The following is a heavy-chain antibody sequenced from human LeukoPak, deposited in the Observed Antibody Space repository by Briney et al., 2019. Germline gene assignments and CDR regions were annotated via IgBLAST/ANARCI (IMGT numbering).Heavy chain of an antibody. D-gene: IGHD3-9*01. J-gene: IGHJ4*02. CDR3: ARDVRTRDYNILTGYPGVSSFDF. CDR2: INTNTGNP. V-gene: IGHV7-4-1*02. Sequence: ASVKVSCKASGYSFSSHVISWVRQAPGQGLEWMGWINTNTGNPTYAQDFTGRFVFSLDTSVSTAFLQISGLKAEDTAVYYCARDVRTRDYNILTGYPGVSSFDFWGQGTLVTVSS. CDR1: GYSFSSHV.